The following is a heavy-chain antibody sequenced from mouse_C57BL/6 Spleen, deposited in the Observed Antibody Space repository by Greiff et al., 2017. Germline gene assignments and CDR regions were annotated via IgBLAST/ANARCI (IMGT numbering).Heavy chain of an antibody. D-gene: IGHD2-1*01. CDR3: ARRVGNGAWFAY. CDR1: GYTFSSYW. J-gene: IGHJ3*01. Sequence: QVQLQQPGAELVKPGASVKMSCKASGYTFSSYWITWVKQRPGHGLEWIGDIYPGSGSTNYNEKFKSTDTLTADTSSSTAYMQLSSLTSEDSAVYYCARRVGNGAWFAYWGQGTLVTVSA. V-gene: IGHV1-55*01. CDR2: IYPGSGST.